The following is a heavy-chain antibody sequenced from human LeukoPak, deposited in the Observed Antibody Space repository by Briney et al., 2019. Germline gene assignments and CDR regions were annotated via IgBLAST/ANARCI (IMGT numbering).Heavy chain of an antibody. CDR1: GGSISSYY. CDR2: IYYSGGT. V-gene: IGHV4-59*12. J-gene: IGHJ6*03. Sequence: KTSETLSLTCTVSGGSISSYYWSWIRQPPGKGLEWIGYIYYSGGTNYNPSLKSRVTISVDTSKNQFSLKLSSVTAADTAVYYCAGQYSSSWAYYYYMDVWGKGTTVTVSS. D-gene: IGHD6-13*01. CDR3: AGQYSSSWAYYYYMDV.